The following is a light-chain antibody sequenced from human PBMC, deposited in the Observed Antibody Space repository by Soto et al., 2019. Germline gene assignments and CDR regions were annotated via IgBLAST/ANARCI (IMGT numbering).Light chain of an antibody. CDR2: AAS. CDR3: QQFNVYPLT. V-gene: IGKV1-9*01. CDR1: QGIRDF. Sequence: DIQLTQSPSFLSASVGDRVIITCRASQGIRDFLAWYQQKPGKAPKLLIYAASTLQAGVPTRFSGFASGTEFTLTISNLQPADSATYYCQQFNVYPLTFGGGTNVEIK. J-gene: IGKJ4*01.